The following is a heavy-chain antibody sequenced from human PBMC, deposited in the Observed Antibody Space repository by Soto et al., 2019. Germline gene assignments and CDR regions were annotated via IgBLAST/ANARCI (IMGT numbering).Heavy chain of an antibody. CDR3: ARGSLTGWFFDY. Sequence: QVQLPQWGAGQLKPSETLSLTCAVYGGSFSGYYWSWIRQPPGKGLEWIGEANHSGDSNYNPSLKSRVTISVDKSKHQFSLKLNSVPAADTAVYYCARGSLTGWFFDYWGQGTLVTVSS. J-gene: IGHJ4*02. V-gene: IGHV4-34*01. D-gene: IGHD6-19*01. CDR2: ANHSGDS. CDR1: GGSFSGYY.